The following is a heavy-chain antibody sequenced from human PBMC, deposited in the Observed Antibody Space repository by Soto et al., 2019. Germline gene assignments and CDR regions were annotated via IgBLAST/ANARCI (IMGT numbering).Heavy chain of an antibody. CDR3: ARHRGYYYDSSGIHDAFDI. V-gene: IGHV4-39*01. Sequence: QLQLQESGPGLVKPSETLSLTCTVSGCSISSSRYYCGWIRQTPGKRLEWIGSISYSGSTYYNPSLKSRGTISEDTSKNPSSLKLSSVTAADTAVYYCARHRGYYYDSSGIHDAFDIWGQGTMVTVSS. CDR1: GCSISSSRYY. J-gene: IGHJ3*02. D-gene: IGHD3-22*01. CDR2: ISYSGST.